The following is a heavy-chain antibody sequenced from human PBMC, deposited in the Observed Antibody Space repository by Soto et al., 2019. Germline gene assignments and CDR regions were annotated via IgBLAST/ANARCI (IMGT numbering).Heavy chain of an antibody. CDR2: IYYSGST. V-gene: IGHV4-61*08. CDR3: ARGADSGTIRMDV. D-gene: IGHD2-15*01. Sequence: PSETLSLTCTVSGVSVSSAGYYWTWIRQPPGKGLEWIGYIYYSGSTNYNPSLKSRVNISVDTSKNQFSLKVTSVTAADTAVYYCARGADSGTIRMDVCGQGTTVTVSS. CDR1: GVSVSSAGYY. J-gene: IGHJ6*02.